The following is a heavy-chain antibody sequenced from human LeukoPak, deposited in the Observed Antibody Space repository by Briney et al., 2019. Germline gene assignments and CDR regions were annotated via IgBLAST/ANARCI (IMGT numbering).Heavy chain of an antibody. D-gene: IGHD6-13*01. V-gene: IGHV4-34*01. CDR1: GGSFSGYY. Sequence: PSETLSLTCAVYGGSFSGYYWSWIRQPPGKGLEWIGEINHSGSTNYNPPLKSRVTISVDTSKNQFSLKLSSVTAADTAVYYCARGGAAAFYYYYYYGMDVWGQGTTVTVSS. CDR2: INHSGST. CDR3: ARGGAAAFYYYYYYGMDV. J-gene: IGHJ6*02.